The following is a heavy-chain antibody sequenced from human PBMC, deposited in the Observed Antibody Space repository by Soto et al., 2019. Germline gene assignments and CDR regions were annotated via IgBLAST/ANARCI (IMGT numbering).Heavy chain of an antibody. V-gene: IGHV4-39*01. CDR2: TYYSGTT. CDR3: ALFCSGGSCYRTAFWYFDL. D-gene: IGHD2-15*01. CDR1: GGSMSSDRYY. Sequence: QLQLQESGPGLLKPSETLSLTCTVSGGSMSSDRYYWGWIRQPPGKGLEWIGSTYYSGTTSYNPSLTSRVTISVDTTGNQFSLRLSSVTAADTAVYYCALFCSGGSCYRTAFWYFDLWGRGSLVTVSS. J-gene: IGHJ2*01.